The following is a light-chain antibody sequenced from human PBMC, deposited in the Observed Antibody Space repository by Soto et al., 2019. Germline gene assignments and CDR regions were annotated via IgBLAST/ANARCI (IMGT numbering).Light chain of an antibody. CDR3: QKYNSAPWT. CDR2: AAS. V-gene: IGKV1-27*01. J-gene: IGKJ1*01. CDR1: QGISNY. Sequence: DIQMTQSPSSLSASVGDRVTITCRASQGISNYLAWYQQKPGKVPKLLIYAASTLHSGIPSRFSGSGSGTDFNPSISSLQPEDVANYYCQKYNSAPWTFGQGTKVDIK.